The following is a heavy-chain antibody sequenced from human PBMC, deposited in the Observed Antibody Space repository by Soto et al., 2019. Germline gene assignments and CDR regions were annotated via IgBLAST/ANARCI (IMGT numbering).Heavy chain of an antibody. CDR2: IYYSGST. D-gene: IGHD3-3*01. J-gene: IGHJ6*03. CDR3: ARDPGKYYDFWSGYRLRGYYYMDV. CDR1: GGSISSYY. V-gene: IGHV4-59*01. Sequence: PSETLPHTCTVSGGSISSYYWSWIRQPTGKGLEWIGYIYYSGSTNYNPSLKSRVTISVDTSKNQFSLKLSSVTAADTAVYYCARDPGKYYDFWSGYRLRGYYYMDVWGKGTTVTVSS.